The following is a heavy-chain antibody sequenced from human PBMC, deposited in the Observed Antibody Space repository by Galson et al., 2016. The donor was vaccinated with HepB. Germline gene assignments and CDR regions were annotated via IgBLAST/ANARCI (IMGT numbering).Heavy chain of an antibody. Sequence: SVKVSCKASKYMFTSFFIHWVRQAPGQGLEWMGMISPSGRSTTYAQNLRGRVTMTRDTSTTTVYMELNSLKFEDTAMYYCARQLSSRPFDYWGQGTLVTVSS. V-gene: IGHV1-46*01. CDR3: ARQLSSRPFDY. CDR2: ISPSGRST. D-gene: IGHD5-24*01. J-gene: IGHJ4*02. CDR1: KYMFTSFF.